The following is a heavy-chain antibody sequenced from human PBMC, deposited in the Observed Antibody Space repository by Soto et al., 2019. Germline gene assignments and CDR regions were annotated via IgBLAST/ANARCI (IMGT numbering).Heavy chain of an antibody. CDR3: AREPPRPGYAGGLDV. D-gene: IGHD5-12*01. V-gene: IGHV1-3*01. CDR1: GYTFTSYA. Sequence: QVQLVQSGAEVKKPGASVKVSCKASGYTFTSYAMHWVRPAPGQRLEWMGWTNAGNGHTKYSQKFQGRVTVTRDTSATTAYMERRSRRLEDTAVYHCAREPPRPGYAGGLDVCGQGTTVTVPS. CDR2: TNAGNGHT. J-gene: IGHJ6*02.